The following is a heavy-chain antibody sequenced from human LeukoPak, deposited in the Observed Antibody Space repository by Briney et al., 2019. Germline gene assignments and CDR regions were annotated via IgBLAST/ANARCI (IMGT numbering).Heavy chain of an antibody. Sequence: SETLSLTCTVSGGSISSSSYYWGWIRQPPGKGLEWIGSIYYSGSTYYNPSLKSRVTISVDTSKNQFSLKLSSVTAADTAVYYCARPQNYYDSSGYYYKPHWYFDLWGRGTLVTVPS. D-gene: IGHD3-22*01. J-gene: IGHJ2*01. CDR1: GGSISSSSYY. V-gene: IGHV4-39*01. CDR2: IYYSGST. CDR3: ARPQNYYDSSGYYYKPHWYFDL.